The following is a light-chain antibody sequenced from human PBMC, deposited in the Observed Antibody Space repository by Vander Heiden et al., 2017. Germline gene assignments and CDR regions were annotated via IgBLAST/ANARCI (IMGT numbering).Light chain of an antibody. J-gene: IGLJ3*02. Sequence: QSVLTQPPSVSGAPGQRVTISGTGSSSNIGAGYDVHWYPQLPGTAPKLLIYGNSNRPSGVPDRFSGSKSGTSASLAITGLQAEDEADYYCQSYDSSLSWVFGGGTKLTVL. CDR3: QSYDSSLSWV. V-gene: IGLV1-40*01. CDR1: SSNIGAGYD. CDR2: GNS.